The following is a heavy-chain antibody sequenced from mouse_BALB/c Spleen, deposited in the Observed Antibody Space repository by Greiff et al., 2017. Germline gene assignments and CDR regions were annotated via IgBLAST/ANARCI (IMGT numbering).Heavy chain of an antibody. CDR2: INPSNGGT. Sequence: VQLQQSGAELVKPGASVKLSCKASGYTFTSYYMYWVKQRPGQGLEWIGEINPSNGGTNFNEKFKSKATLTVDKSSSTAYMQLSSLTSEDSAVYYCTRGRDGYYWYFGVWGAGTTVTVSS. J-gene: IGHJ1*01. D-gene: IGHD2-3*01. CDR1: GYTFTSYY. CDR3: TRGRDGYYWYFGV. V-gene: IGHV1S81*02.